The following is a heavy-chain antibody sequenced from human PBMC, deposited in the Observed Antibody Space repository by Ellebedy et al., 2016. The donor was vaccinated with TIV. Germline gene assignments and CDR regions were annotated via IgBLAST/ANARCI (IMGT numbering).Heavy chain of an antibody. CDR3: VRGGGNAFDT. V-gene: IGHV4-38-2*01. Sequence: ESLKISCAVSGFTFSSYSMNWLRQAPGKGLEWIGTIWHTGTSWYKPSLQRRLTVSVDTSKNQFSMKLSSLSAAETAPYYCVRGGGNAFDTWGQGTKVTVSS. D-gene: IGHD3-16*01. CDR2: IWHTGTS. J-gene: IGHJ3*02. CDR1: GFTFSSYS.